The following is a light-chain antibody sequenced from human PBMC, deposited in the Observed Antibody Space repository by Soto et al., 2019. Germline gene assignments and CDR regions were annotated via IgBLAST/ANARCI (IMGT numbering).Light chain of an antibody. J-gene: IGKJ1*01. Sequence: EIVLTQSPGTLSLSPGERATLSCRSSQSVSSNYLAWYQQKPDQAPRLVIYDVSGRATGIPDRFSGSGSGTDFTLTISRLEPEDVAVYYCQQYGRSPTFGQGTKVEIK. V-gene: IGKV3-20*01. CDR2: DVS. CDR1: QSVSSNY. CDR3: QQYGRSPT.